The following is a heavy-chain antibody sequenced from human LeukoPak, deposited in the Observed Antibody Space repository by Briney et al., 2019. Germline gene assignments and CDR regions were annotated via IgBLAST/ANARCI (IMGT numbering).Heavy chain of an antibody. Sequence: GGSLRLSCAASGFTFSTYAMSWVRQAPGKGLEWVSGISGSGGSTYYADSVKGRFTISRDNSKNTLYLQMNSLRAEDTAVYYCARDHSPFYDPPGGMDVWGQGTTVTVSS. CDR2: ISGSGGST. V-gene: IGHV3-23*01. J-gene: IGHJ6*02. D-gene: IGHD3-16*01. CDR1: GFTFSTYA. CDR3: ARDHSPFYDPPGGMDV.